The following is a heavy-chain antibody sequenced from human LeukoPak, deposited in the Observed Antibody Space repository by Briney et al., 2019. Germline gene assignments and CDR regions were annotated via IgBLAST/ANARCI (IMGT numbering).Heavy chain of an antibody. CDR1: GYTFSTYG. CDR3: ARDLSSGVWTLEFDY. D-gene: IGHD2-8*01. V-gene: IGHV1-18*01. J-gene: IGHJ4*02. CDR2: ISGHTGNT. Sequence: ASVKVSCKTSGYTFSTYGVTWVRQAPGQGFQWMGWISGHTGNTKYAENFQGRISLTTDTSATTAYMELRSLTSDDTAVYYCARDLSSGVWTLEFDYWGQGSLVTVAS.